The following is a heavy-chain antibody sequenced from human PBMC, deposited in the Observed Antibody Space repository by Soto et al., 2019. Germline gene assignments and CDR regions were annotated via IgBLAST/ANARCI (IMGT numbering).Heavy chain of an antibody. CDR3: AKDSSGWYVSWVDY. V-gene: IGHV3-23*01. D-gene: IGHD6-19*01. CDR2: ISGSGGST. CDR1: GFTFSSYA. J-gene: IGHJ4*02. Sequence: GGSLRLSCAASGFTFSSYAMSWVRQAPGKGLEWVSAISGSGGSTYYADSVKGQFTISRDNSKNTLYLQMNSLRAEDTAVYYCAKDSSGWYVSWVDYWGQGTLVTVSS.